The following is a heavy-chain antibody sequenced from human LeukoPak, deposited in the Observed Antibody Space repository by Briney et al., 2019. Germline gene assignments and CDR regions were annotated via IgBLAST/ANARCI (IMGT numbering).Heavy chain of an antibody. CDR2: IYYSGST. V-gene: IGHV4-39*01. Sequence: SETLSLTCTVSGGSISSSSYSWGWIRQPPGKGLEWIGSIYYSGSTYYNPSLKSRVTISVDTSKNQFSLKLSSVTAADTAVYYCAREAYYFDYWGQGTLVTVSS. CDR3: AREAYYFDY. CDR1: GGSISSSSYS. J-gene: IGHJ4*02.